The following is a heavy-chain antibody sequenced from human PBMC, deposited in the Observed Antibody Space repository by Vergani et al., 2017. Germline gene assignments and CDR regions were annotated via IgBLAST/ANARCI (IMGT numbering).Heavy chain of an antibody. CDR3: AIDRVRDRQLDDSSGYPRGLPDY. Sequence: EVQLLQSEGAVVQPGGSLRLSCVASGFTFSSLAMRWARQGHGQGLEWVSSIKNTGDSTHYADSVKGRFPISRDNSKNTLYLQMNSLRVEDTAVYYCAIDRVRDRQLDDSSGYPRGLPDYWGQGTLVTVSS. CDR1: GFTFSSLA. CDR2: IKNTGDST. D-gene: IGHD3-22*01. V-gene: IGHV3-23*01. J-gene: IGHJ4*02.